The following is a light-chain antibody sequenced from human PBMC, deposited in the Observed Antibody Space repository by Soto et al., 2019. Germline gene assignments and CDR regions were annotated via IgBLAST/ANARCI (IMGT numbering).Light chain of an antibody. V-gene: IGKV2-28*01. J-gene: IGKJ5*01. CDR1: QSLLHLNGNNY. CDR2: LGS. Sequence: DIVMTQSPLSLPVTPGEPASISCRSSQSLLHLNGNNYLDWYLQKPGQSPQLLIYLGSNRASGVPDRFSGSGSGTDFTLKISRVEAEDVGIYYCMQALQNPVTFGQETRLEIK. CDR3: MQALQNPVT.